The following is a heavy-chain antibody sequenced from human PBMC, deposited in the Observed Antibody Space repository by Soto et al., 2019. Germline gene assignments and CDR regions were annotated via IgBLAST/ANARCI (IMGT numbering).Heavy chain of an antibody. Sequence: GASVKVSCKASGYTLTSYAMHWVRQAPGQRLEWMGWINAGNGNTKYSQKFQGRVTITRDTSASTAYMELSSLRSEDTAVYYCARSSLLERRLRGWFDPWGQGTLVTVSS. V-gene: IGHV1-3*01. CDR3: ARSSLLERRLRGWFDP. CDR1: GYTLTSYA. J-gene: IGHJ5*02. D-gene: IGHD1-1*01. CDR2: INAGNGNT.